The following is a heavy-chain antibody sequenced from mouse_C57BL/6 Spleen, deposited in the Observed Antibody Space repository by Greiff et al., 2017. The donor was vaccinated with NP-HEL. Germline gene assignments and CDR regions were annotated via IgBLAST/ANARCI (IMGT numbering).Heavy chain of an antibody. J-gene: IGHJ4*01. Sequence: QVQLQQPGAELVKPGASVKMSCKASGYTFTSYWITWVKQRPGQGLEWIGDIYPGSGSTNYNEKFKSKATLTVDTSSSTAYMQLSSLTSEDSAVYYGANNYYDYDDDSMDYWGQGTSVTVSS. CDR3: ANNYYDYDDDSMDY. CDR1: GYTFTSYW. D-gene: IGHD2-4*01. V-gene: IGHV1-55*01. CDR2: IYPGSGST.